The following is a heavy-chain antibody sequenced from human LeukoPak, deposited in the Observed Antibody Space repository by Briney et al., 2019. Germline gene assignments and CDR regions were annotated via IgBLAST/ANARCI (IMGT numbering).Heavy chain of an antibody. D-gene: IGHD3-22*01. CDR3: ARHPNYYDSSGYYKGFDC. CDR1: GFTFNSYW. Sequence: GGSLRLSCAASGFTFNSYWMSWVRRAPGKGLEWVASIKQDGSEKYYVDSVKGRFTISRDNAKNSLNLQMNSLRAEDTAVYYCARHPNYYDSSGYYKGFDCWGQGTLVTVSS. V-gene: IGHV3-7*03. J-gene: IGHJ4*02. CDR2: IKQDGSEK.